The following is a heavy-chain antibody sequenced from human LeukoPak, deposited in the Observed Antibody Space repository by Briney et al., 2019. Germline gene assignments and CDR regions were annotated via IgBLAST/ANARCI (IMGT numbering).Heavy chain of an antibody. CDR1: GFPFSTYG. CDR3: AKDKGIRSSAFDI. V-gene: IGHV3-30*18. D-gene: IGHD2-2*01. Sequence: GGSLRLSCAASGFPFSTYGMHWVRQAPGKGREWVAIIAYDGSHKYYTDSVKGRFTLSRDNSMNTLYLQMNSLRAEDTDIYSCAKDKGIRSSAFDIWGQGTMVTVSS. J-gene: IGHJ3*02. CDR2: IAYDGSHK.